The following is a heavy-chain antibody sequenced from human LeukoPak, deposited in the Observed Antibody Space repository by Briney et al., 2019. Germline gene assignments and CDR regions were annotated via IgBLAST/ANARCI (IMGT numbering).Heavy chain of an antibody. CDR3: ARGGTFLLG. CDR1: GFSFSDYY. D-gene: IGHD1-26*01. CDR2: ISSTGTTK. V-gene: IGHV3-11*01. J-gene: IGHJ1*01. Sequence: PGGSLRLSCAASGFSFSDYYMSWIRQAPGKGLEWVSSISSTGTTKDYADSVKGRIAISRDNANKSLYLQMNSLRAADTAVYFCARGGTFLLGWGQGTLVTVSS.